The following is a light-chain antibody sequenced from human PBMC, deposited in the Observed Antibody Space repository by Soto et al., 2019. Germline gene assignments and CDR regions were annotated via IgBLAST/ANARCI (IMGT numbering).Light chain of an antibody. V-gene: IGKV3-20*01. CDR1: QSVSSTY. Sequence: EVVLTQSPGNESKSPCDRATLSCRTSQSVSSTYLAWYQQKPGQAPRLLISGASGRATGIPDRFSGGGSGTDFTLTISRLEPEDFAVYYCQQFSSYPLTFGGGTKVDIK. CDR2: GAS. J-gene: IGKJ4*01. CDR3: QQFSSYPLT.